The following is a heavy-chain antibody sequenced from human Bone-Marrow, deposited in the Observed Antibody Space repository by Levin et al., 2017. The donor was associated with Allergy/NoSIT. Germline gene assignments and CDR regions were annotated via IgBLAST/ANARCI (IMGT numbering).Heavy chain of an antibody. J-gene: IGHJ5*02. V-gene: IGHV1-69*04. Sequence: AASVKVSCKASGGTFSSYAISWVRQAPGQGLEGMGRIIPILGIANYAQKFQGRVTITADKSTSTAYMELSSLRSEDTAVYYCAREPNFDWGLAAGAKTKFDPWGQGTLVTVSS. D-gene: IGHD3-9*01. CDR1: GGTFSSYA. CDR3: AREPNFDWGLAAGAKTKFDP. CDR2: IIPILGIA.